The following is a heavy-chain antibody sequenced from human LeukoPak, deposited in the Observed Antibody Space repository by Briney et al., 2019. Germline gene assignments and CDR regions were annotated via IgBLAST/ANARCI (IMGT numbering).Heavy chain of an antibody. D-gene: IGHD3-10*01. J-gene: IGHJ4*02. Sequence: GGSLRLSCAASGFTFSNYEMNWLRQAPGKGLEWGSYISSSGSTIYYADSVKGRFTISIDNTKNSLYLQMNRLRAEDTAVYYCAKEGWELLSAYFDYWGQGILVTVSS. CDR3: AKEGWELLSAYFDY. CDR2: ISSSGSTI. CDR1: GFTFSNYE. V-gene: IGHV3-48*03.